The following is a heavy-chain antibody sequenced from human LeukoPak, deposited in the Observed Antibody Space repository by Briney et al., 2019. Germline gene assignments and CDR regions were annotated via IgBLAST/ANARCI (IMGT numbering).Heavy chain of an antibody. CDR2: IKQDGSEK. CDR3: ARDEAPGMDV. Sequence: PGGSLRLSCAASGFTFSDSWMSWVRQAPGKGLEWVANIKQDGSEKYYVDSVKGRFTISRDNAKNSLYLQMNSLRAEDTAVYYCARDEAPGMDVWGKGTTVTVSS. CDR1: GFTFSDSW. J-gene: IGHJ6*03. V-gene: IGHV3-7*01.